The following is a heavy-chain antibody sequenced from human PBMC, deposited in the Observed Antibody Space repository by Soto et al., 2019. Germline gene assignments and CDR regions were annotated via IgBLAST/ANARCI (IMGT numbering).Heavy chain of an antibody. CDR2: INPILSVS. CDR3: ATNYGSGYRAFDY. Sequence: QVQLVQSGAEVPKPGSSVKVSCKASGDTFSFYSINCVRQAPGLGLEWMGRINPILSVSNYAQKIQGRVTITAEKSTSTAYMELSSLRSEDAAMYYCATNYGSGYRAFDYWGQGALVTVSS. CDR1: GDTFSFYS. V-gene: IGHV1-69*02. D-gene: IGHD3-10*01. J-gene: IGHJ4*02.